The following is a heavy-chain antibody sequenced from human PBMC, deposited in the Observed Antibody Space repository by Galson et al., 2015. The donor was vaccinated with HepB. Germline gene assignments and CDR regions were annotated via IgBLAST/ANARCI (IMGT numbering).Heavy chain of an antibody. CDR2: MYYSGST. V-gene: IGHV4-39*01. J-gene: IGHJ4*02. Sequence: SETLSLTCTVSGGSISSSSYYWGWIRQSPGTGLEWIGSMYYSGSTYYNPSLKSRDTISVDTSKSQFSLTLSSLTAADTAVYYCARLHRGYGVYWGQGTLVTVSS. D-gene: IGHD3-10*01. CDR3: ARLHRGYGVY. CDR1: GGSISSSSYY.